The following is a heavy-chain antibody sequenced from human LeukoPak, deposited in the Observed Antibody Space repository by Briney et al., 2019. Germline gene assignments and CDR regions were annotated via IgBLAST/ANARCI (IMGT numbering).Heavy chain of an antibody. CDR2: IYPGDSDT. CDR3: ARQGYCSSTSCYGSPFDY. CDR1: GYSFTSYW. J-gene: IGHJ4*02. Sequence: GESLKISCKGSGYSFTSYWIGWVRQMPGKGLECMGIIYPGDSDTRYSPSFQGQVTISADKSISTAYLQWSSLKASDTAMYYCARQGYCSSTSCYGSPFDYWGQGTLVTVSS. D-gene: IGHD2-2*01. V-gene: IGHV5-51*01.